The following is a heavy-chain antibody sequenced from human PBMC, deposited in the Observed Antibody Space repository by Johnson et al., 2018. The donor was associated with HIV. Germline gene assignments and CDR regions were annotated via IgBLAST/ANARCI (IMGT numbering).Heavy chain of an antibody. D-gene: IGHD6-19*01. V-gene: IGHV3-30-3*01. CDR2: ISYDGSNK. J-gene: IGHJ3*01. CDR1: GFTFSSYA. Sequence: QVQLVESGGGVVQPGRSLRLSCAASGFTFSSYAMHWVRQAPGKGLEWVAVISYDGSNKYYADSVKGRFTISRDNAKSSVYLQMNSLRAEDTAVYYCAKPQLLADDIFNFWGQGTMVIVSS. CDR3: AKPQLLADDIFNF.